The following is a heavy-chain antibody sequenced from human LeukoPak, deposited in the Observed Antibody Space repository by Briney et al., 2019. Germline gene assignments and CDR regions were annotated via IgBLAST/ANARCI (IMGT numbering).Heavy chain of an antibody. CDR1: GGSISSGGYY. J-gene: IGHJ4*02. Sequence: SQTLSLTCTVSGGSISSGGYYWSWIRQPAGKGLGYIGRIYSTGSTNYNPSLRSRVTISVDTSKNHFSLKLSSVTAADTAVYYCARDQTYSGSGIYTYFDYWGQGILVTVST. CDR3: ARDQTYSGSGIYTYFDY. D-gene: IGHD3-10*01. V-gene: IGHV4-61*02. CDR2: IYSTGST.